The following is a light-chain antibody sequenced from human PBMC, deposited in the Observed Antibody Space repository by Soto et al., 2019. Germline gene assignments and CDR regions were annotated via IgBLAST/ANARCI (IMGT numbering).Light chain of an antibody. CDR1: QSVSSSF. V-gene: IGKV3-20*01. Sequence: ETVLTQSPGTLSLSPGERATLSCRASQSVSSSFLAWYQKKPGQAPRLLIYGASSRATGIPDRFSGSGSGTDFTLTVSRLEPEDFAVYYCQQYGSSLLFGQGTKLEIK. J-gene: IGKJ2*01. CDR3: QQYGSSLL. CDR2: GAS.